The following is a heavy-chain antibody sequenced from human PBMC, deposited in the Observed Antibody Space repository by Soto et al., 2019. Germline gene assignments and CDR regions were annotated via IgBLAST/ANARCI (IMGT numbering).Heavy chain of an antibody. CDR1: GFTFSSYA. V-gene: IGHV3-23*01. CDR2: ISGSGGRT. CDR3: AKVGLCEAYCSSTSCYFGY. J-gene: IGHJ4*02. D-gene: IGHD2-2*01. Sequence: GGSLRLSCAASGFTFSSYAMNWVRQAPGKGLEWVSGISGSGGRTYYADSVKGRFTISRDNSKNTLYLQMNSLRAEDTAVYYCAKVGLCEAYCSSTSCYFGYWGRGTLVTVSS.